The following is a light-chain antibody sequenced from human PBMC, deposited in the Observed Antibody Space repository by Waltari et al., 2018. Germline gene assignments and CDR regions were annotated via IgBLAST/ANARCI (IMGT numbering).Light chain of an antibody. Sequence: QSALTQPASVSGSPGQSITISCTGTSSDIGAYNYVSWYQQHHGQVPKVIIYNVNERPARVSSRFSGSQSGNTSSLTISRLQAEDEADYYCGSYTGSDIYLFGTGTKVTVL. CDR3: GSYTGSDIYL. CDR1: SSDIGAYNY. J-gene: IGLJ1*01. CDR2: NVN. V-gene: IGLV2-14*03.